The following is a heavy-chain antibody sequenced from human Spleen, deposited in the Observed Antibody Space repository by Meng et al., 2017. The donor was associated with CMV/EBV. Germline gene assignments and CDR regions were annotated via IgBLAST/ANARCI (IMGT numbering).Heavy chain of an antibody. J-gene: IGHJ4*02. V-gene: IGHV3-30*04. CDR1: GFTFSSYA. CDR2: TSYDGSNK. D-gene: IGHD3-3*01. CDR3: AKDLGILEWLLFDY. Sequence: GESLKISCAASGFTFSSYAMHWVRQAPGKGLEWVAVTSYDGSNKYYADSVKGRFTISRDNSKSTLYLQMNSLRAEDTAMYHCAKDLGILEWLLFDYWGQGTLVTVSS.